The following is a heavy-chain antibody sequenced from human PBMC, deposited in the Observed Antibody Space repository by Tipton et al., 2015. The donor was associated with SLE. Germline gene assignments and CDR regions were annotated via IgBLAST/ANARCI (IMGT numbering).Heavy chain of an antibody. V-gene: IGHV4-30-4*01. Sequence: TLSLTCTVSGGSISSGDYHWSWIRQPPGKGLEWIGSIYYSGGTYYNASLQSRVTISLDPSKNQFSLQLSSVTAADTAVYYCVREVVVTDAFDIWGQGTMVTVSS. CDR2: IYYSGGT. J-gene: IGHJ3*02. D-gene: IGHD3-22*01. CDR3: VREVVVTDAFDI. CDR1: GGSISSGDYH.